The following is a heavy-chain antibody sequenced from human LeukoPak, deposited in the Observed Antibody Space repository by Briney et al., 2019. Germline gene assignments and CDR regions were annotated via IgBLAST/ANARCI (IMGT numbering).Heavy chain of an antibody. J-gene: IGHJ5*02. V-gene: IGHV4-4*09. Sequence: PSETLSLTCTVSGGSISSYYWSWIRQPPGKGLEWIGYIYTSGSTNYNPSLKSRVTISVDTSKNQFSLKLSSVTAADTAVYYCARLMRLGWGFDPWGQGTLVTVSS. CDR1: GGSISSYY. D-gene: IGHD7-27*01. CDR3: ARLMRLGWGFDP. CDR2: IYTSGST.